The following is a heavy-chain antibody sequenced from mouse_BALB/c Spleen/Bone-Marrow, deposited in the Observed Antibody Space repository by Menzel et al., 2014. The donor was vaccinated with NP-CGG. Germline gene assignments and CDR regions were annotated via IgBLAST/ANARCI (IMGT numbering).Heavy chain of an antibody. Sequence: ESGPGLVKPSQSLSLTCSVTGYSITSGYYWNWIRQFPGNKLEWMGYISYDGSNNYNPSLKNRISITRDTSKNQYFLKLNSVTTEDTATYYCARARYRYLVAYWGQGTLVTVSA. V-gene: IGHV3-6*02. J-gene: IGHJ3*01. CDR2: ISYDGSN. CDR1: GYSITSGYY. CDR3: ARARYRYLVAY. D-gene: IGHD2-14*01.